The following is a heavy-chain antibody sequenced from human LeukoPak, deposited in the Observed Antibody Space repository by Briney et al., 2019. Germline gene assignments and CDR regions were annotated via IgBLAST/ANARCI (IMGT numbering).Heavy chain of an antibody. CDR3: AKGFDAADYYWGQGGFDF. CDR2: INPNSGDT. J-gene: IGHJ3*01. CDR1: GYIFTGHY. D-gene: IGHD3-16*01. V-gene: IGHV1-2*02. Sequence: ASVKVSXKTSGYIFTGHYLHWVRQAPGQGLEWMGWINPNSGDTNYAQKFQGKISMTADTSTSTAYMELRRLRSDDTAVYYCAKGFDAADYYWGQGGFDFWGQGTKVIVSS.